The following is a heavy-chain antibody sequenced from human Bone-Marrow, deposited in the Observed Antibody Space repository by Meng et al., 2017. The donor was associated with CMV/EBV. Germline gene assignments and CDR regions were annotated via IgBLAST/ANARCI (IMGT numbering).Heavy chain of an antibody. CDR3: ARDTPGGPHYYGMDV. J-gene: IGHJ6*02. CDR1: GFTFSSYA. CDR2: ISYDGSNK. V-gene: IGHV3-30-3*01. D-gene: IGHD3-16*01. Sequence: GESLKISCAASGFTFSSYAMHWVRQAPGKGLEWVAVISYDGSNKYYADSVKGRFTISRDNSKNTLYLQTNSRRAEDTAVYYCARDTPGGPHYYGMDVWGQGTTVTVPS.